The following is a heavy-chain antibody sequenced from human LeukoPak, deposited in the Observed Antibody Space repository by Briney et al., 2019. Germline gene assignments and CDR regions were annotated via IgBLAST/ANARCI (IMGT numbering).Heavy chain of an antibody. J-gene: IGHJ4*02. CDR2: IHPNSGGT. Sequence: GASVKVSCKASGYTFTGHYIHWVRQAPGQGLEWMGWIHPNSGGTNSAQKFQGRVTMTTDTSINTAYMELSSLKSDDTAMYYCARDVGYCSGGSCYPSCVDYWGQGTLVTVSS. D-gene: IGHD2-15*01. CDR3: ARDVGYCSGGSCYPSCVDY. CDR1: GYTFTGHY. V-gene: IGHV1-2*02.